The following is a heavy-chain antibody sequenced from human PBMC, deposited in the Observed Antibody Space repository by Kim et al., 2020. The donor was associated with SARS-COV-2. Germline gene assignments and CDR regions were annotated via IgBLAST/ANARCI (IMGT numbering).Heavy chain of an antibody. CDR2: IDSSDSYI. D-gene: IGHD3-22*01. CDR1: GYSFTSYW. V-gene: IGHV5-10-1*01. CDR3: AITTYSSAGDAFDI. J-gene: IGHJ3*02. Sequence: GESLKISCKGSGYSFTSYWINWVRQMPGKGLEWMGRIDSSDSYIKSSPSLQGHVSISADKSISTAYLQWSSLKASDTAMYYCAITTYSSAGDAFDIWGQG.